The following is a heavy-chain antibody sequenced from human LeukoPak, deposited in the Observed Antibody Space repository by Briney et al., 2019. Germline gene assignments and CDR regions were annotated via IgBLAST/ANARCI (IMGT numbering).Heavy chain of an antibody. J-gene: IGHJ4*02. CDR2: INPSGGST. D-gene: IGHD3-10*01. CDR1: GYTFTSYY. V-gene: IGHV1-46*01. Sequence: GASVKVSCKASGYTFTSYYMHWVRQAPGQGLEWMGIINPSGGSTSYAQRFQGRVTMTRDTSISTAYMELSRLRSDDTAVYYCARERPITMVRGERGHFDYWGQGTLVTVSS. CDR3: ARERPITMVRGERGHFDY.